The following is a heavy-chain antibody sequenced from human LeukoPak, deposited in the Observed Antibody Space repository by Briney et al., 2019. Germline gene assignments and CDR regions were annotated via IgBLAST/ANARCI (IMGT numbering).Heavy chain of an antibody. CDR2: ISSSSSYI. CDR1: GFTFSSYS. CDR3: ARDPGVAVAEQGY. J-gene: IGHJ4*02. D-gene: IGHD6-19*01. Sequence: GGSLRLSCAAAGFTFSSYSMNWVRQAPGKGLEWVSSISSSSSYIYYADSVKGRFTISRDNAKNSLYLQMNSLRAEDTAVYYCARDPGVAVAEQGYWGQGTLVTVSS. V-gene: IGHV3-21*01.